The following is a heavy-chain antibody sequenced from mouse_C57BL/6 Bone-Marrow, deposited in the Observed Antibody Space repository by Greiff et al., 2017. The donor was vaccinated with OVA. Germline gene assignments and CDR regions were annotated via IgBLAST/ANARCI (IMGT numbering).Heavy chain of an antibody. J-gene: IGHJ4*01. Sequence: VQLQQSGPELVKPGASVKISCKASGYTFTDYYIHWVKQRPGQGLEWIGWIFPGSGSTYYNEKFKGKATLTVDKSSSTAYMLLSSLTSEDSAVYFCARDYYYGSSYPVDYWGQGTSVTVSS. CDR2: IFPGSGST. CDR1: GYTFTDYY. V-gene: IGHV1-75*01. D-gene: IGHD1-1*01. CDR3: ARDYYYGSSYPVDY.